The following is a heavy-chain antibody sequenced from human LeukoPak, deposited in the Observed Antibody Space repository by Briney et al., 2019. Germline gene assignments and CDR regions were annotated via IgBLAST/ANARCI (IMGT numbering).Heavy chain of an antibody. J-gene: IGHJ4*02. CDR1: GFSFSSYA. Sequence: GGSLRLSCTASGFSFSSYAMTWVRLAPGKGVEWVSAICGSGGSTYYVDSVKGRFTISRDNSKNTLYLQMSSLRADDTAVYYCAKWGVVVITTVGYFDYWGQGTLVTVSS. CDR3: AKWGVVVITTVGYFDY. D-gene: IGHD3-22*01. CDR2: ICGSGGST. V-gene: IGHV3-23*01.